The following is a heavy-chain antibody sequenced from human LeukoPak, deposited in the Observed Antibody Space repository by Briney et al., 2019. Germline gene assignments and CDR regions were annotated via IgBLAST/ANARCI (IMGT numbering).Heavy chain of an antibody. J-gene: IGHJ4*02. D-gene: IGHD3/OR15-3a*01. CDR3: ARQTGSGLFMLP. CDR1: GVSISSSNSY. V-gene: IGHV4-39*01. Sequence: SETLSLTCTLSGVSISSSNSYWGWLRHPPGKGLEWIGSIYYSGNTYYNASLKSQVSISIDTSKNQFSLTLTSVTAADTAVYCCARQTGSGLFMLPGGQGTLVTVSS. CDR2: IYYSGNT.